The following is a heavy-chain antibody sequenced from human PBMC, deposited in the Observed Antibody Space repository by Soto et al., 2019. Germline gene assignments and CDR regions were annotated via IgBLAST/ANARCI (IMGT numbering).Heavy chain of an antibody. D-gene: IGHD3-10*01. CDR3: ATGRYYYGSEY. J-gene: IGHJ4*02. V-gene: IGHV4-61*08. CDR1: GGSVNSGAYY. Sequence: GPGPRKPSETLSLTCTVSGGSVNSGAYYWSWIRQPPGKGLEWIGYIYYSGSTNYNPSLKSRITISLDTSKNQFSLNLSSVTAADTAVYYCATGRYYYGSEYWGQGTLVTVSS. CDR2: IYYSGST.